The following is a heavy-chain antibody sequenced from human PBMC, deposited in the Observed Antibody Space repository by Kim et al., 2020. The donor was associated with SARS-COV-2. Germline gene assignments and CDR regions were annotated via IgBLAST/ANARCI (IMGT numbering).Heavy chain of an antibody. CDR3: ARGSIAAAVPSYGMDV. CDR2: IYSGGST. CDR1: GFTVSSNY. V-gene: IGHV3-53*01. J-gene: IGHJ6*02. D-gene: IGHD6-13*01. Sequence: GGSLRLSCAASGFTVSSNYMSWVRQAPGKGLEWVSVIYSGGSTYYADSVKGRFPISRDNSKNTLYLQMNSLRAEDTAVYYCARGSIAAAVPSYGMDVWGQGTTVTVSS.